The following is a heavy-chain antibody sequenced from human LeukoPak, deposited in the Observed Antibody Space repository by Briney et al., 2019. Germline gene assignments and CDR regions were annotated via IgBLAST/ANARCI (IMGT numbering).Heavy chain of an antibody. CDR3: ARVQRWLVIYGGFDY. D-gene: IGHD6-19*01. J-gene: IGHJ4*02. V-gene: IGHV3-7*01. CDR2: IKQDGSEK. Sequence: PGGSLRLSCAASGFTFSSYWMSWVRQAPGKGLEWVAIIKQDGSEKYYVDSVKGRFTISRDNAKNSLYLQMNSLRAEDTAVYYCARVQRWLVIYGGFDYWGQGTLVTVSS. CDR1: GFTFSSYW.